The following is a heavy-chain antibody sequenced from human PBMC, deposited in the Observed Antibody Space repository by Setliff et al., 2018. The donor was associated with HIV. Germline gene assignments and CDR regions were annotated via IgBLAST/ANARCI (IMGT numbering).Heavy chain of an antibody. Sequence: ASVKVSCKASGGTFSSYAISWVRQAPGQGLEWMGGISPYNGDTRYAQKLQGRVTLTTDTSTNTAYMELRTLRSEDSAVYFCARPIRAAAGNDAFHVWGQGTMVTVSS. J-gene: IGHJ3*01. D-gene: IGHD6-13*01. V-gene: IGHV1-18*01. CDR2: ISPYNGDT. CDR1: GGTFSSYA. CDR3: ARPIRAAAGNDAFHV.